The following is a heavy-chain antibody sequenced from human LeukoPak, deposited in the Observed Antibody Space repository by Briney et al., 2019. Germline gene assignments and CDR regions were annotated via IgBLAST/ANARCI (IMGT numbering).Heavy chain of an antibody. CDR2: FDPEDGET. CDR3: ATDSSLYSSSWTDLDY. V-gene: IGHV1-24*01. Sequence: ASVTVSCTVSGYTLTVLSMHWVRQAPGTGLELVGGFDPEDGETIYAQKFQGRVTMTEDTSTDTAYMELSSLRCEDMAVYYCATDSSLYSSSWTDLDYWGQGTLVTVSS. CDR1: GYTLTVLS. D-gene: IGHD6-13*01. J-gene: IGHJ4*02.